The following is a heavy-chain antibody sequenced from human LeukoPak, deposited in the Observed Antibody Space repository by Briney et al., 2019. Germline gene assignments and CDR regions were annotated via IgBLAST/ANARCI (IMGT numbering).Heavy chain of an antibody. D-gene: IGHD2-2*01. CDR3: VRVVPAAMYYFDY. CDR1: GGSFSGYY. Sequence: PSETLSLTCAVYGGSFSGYYWSWIRQPPGKGLEWIGEINHSGSTNYNPSLKSRVTISVDTSKNQFSLKLSSVTAADTAVYYCVRVVPAAMYYFDYWGQGTLVTVSS. J-gene: IGHJ4*02. V-gene: IGHV4-34*01. CDR2: INHSGST.